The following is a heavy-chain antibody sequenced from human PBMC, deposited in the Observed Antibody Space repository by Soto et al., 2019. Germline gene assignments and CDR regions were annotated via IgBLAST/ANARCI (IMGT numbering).Heavy chain of an antibody. CDR3: VKDQWIQLWSADFDY. D-gene: IGHD5-18*01. CDR1: GFTFSSYA. J-gene: IGHJ4*02. CDR2: ISGSGGST. Sequence: EVQLLESGGGLVQPGGSLRLSCAASGFTFSSYAMSWVRQAPGKGLEWVSAISGSGGSTYYADSVKGRFTISRDNSKNTLYLQMNSLRAEDTAVYYCVKDQWIQLWSADFDYWGQGTLVTVSS. V-gene: IGHV3-23*01.